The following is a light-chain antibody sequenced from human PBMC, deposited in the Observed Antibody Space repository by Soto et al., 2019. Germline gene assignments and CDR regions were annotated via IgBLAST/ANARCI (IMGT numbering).Light chain of an antibody. J-gene: IGKJ1*01. V-gene: IGKV3-20*01. CDR2: DAS. Sequence: IVLTQSPGTLSLFQGERAILSCRASQSVSSNYLAWYQQKPGQAPRLLIYDASSRATGIPDRFSGSGSGTDFTLTISRLEPEDFAVYYCQQYGNSPPWTFGQGTKVDIK. CDR1: QSVSSNY. CDR3: QQYGNSPPWT.